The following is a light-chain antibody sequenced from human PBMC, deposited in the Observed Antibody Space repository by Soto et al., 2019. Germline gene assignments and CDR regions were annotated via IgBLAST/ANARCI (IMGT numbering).Light chain of an antibody. CDR2: DAS. J-gene: IGKJ1*01. CDR1: QSVSSY. CDR3: QQRSIWPTWT. V-gene: IGKV3-11*01. Sequence: EIVLTQSPAPLSLSPGERATLSCRASQSVSSYLAWYQQKPGQAPRLLIYDASNRATGIPARFSVSGSGTDFTHTISSLEPEDFAVHCCQQRSIWPTWTFGQGTKVEIK.